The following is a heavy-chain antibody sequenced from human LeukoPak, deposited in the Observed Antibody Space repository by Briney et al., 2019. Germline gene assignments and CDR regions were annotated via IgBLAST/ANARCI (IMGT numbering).Heavy chain of an antibody. V-gene: IGHV3-30*04. J-gene: IGHJ4*02. CDR3: ATTQPARAAERYHFNY. D-gene: IGHD6-13*01. CDR1: RFTFSTYS. Sequence: GGSLRLSCTASRFTFSTYSMHWVRQAPGKGLEWVAAISYLGSPTYYADSVKGRFTISRDTSKNTLYLQIDSLTAEDTAVYYCATTQPARAAERYHFNYGGQGTQVTVSS. CDR2: ISYLGSPT.